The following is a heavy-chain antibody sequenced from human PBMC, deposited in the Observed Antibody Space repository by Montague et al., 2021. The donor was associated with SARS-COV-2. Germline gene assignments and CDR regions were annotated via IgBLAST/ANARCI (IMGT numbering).Heavy chain of an antibody. D-gene: IGHD1-26*01. V-gene: IGHV4-38-2*02. CDR2: IYHSGST. CDR3: WGGVGAPYYYYGMDV. Sequence: SETLSLTCTVSGYSISCGYYWGWIRQPPGKGLEWIGSIYHSGSTYYNPSLKSRVTISVDTSKNQFSLKLSSVTAADTAVYYSWGGVGAPYYYYGMDVWGQGATVTVSS. CDR1: GYSISCGYY. J-gene: IGHJ6*02.